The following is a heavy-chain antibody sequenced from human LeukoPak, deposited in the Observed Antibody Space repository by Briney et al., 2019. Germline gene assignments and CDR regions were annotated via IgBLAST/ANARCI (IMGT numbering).Heavy chain of an antibody. Sequence: ASVKVSCKASVYTFPSYGISWVRQAPGQGREWMGWISAYNGNTNYAQKLQGRVTMTTDTSTSTAYMELRSLRSDDTAVYYCAASFYYDSSGYYASWGQGTLVTVSS. CDR1: VYTFPSYG. CDR3: AASFYYDSSGYYAS. D-gene: IGHD3-22*01. J-gene: IGHJ5*02. CDR2: ISAYNGNT. V-gene: IGHV1-18*01.